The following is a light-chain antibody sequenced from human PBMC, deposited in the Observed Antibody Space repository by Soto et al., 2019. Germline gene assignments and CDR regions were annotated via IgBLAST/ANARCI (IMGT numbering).Light chain of an antibody. CDR3: QQYNNWPS. CDR1: QSVSRSY. CDR2: GAS. V-gene: IGKV3-15*01. J-gene: IGKJ4*01. Sequence: EIVLTQSPGTLSFSPGERATLSCRASQSVSRSYLAWYQQKPGQAPRLLIYGASTRATGIPARFSGSGSGTEFTLTISSLQSEDFAVYYCQQYNNWPSFGGGTKVDIK.